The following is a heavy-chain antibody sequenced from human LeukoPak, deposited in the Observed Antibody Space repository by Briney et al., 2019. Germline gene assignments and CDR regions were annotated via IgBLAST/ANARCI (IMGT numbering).Heavy chain of an antibody. CDR3: ASPAAREYQLLSHFDY. D-gene: IGHD2-2*01. Sequence: EASVKVSCKASGGTFSSYAISWVRQAPGQGLEWMGGIIPIFGTANYARKFQGRVTITADESTSTAYMELSSLRSEDTAVYYCASPAAREYQLLSHFDYWGQGTLVTVSS. CDR1: GGTFSSYA. J-gene: IGHJ4*02. V-gene: IGHV1-69*13. CDR2: IIPIFGTA.